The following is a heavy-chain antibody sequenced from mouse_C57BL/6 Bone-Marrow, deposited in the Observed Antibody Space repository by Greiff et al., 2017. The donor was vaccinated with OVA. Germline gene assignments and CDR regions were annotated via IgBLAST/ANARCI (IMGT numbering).Heavy chain of an antibody. CDR1: GYTFTDYY. V-gene: IGHV1-26*01. D-gene: IGHD2-3*01. J-gene: IGHJ2*01. Sequence: EVQLQQSGPELVKPGASVKISCKASGYTFTDYYMNWVKQSHGKSLEWIGDINPNNGGTSYNQKFKGKATLTVDKSSSTAYMELRSLTSEDSAVYYCARRRLLRDYWGQGTTLTVSS. CDR2: INPNNGGT. CDR3: ARRRLLRDY.